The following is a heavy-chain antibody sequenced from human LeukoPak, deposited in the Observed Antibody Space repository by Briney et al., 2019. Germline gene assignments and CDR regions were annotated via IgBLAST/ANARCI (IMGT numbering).Heavy chain of an antibody. Sequence: IPGGSLRLSCKASGFTFSRYNMNWVRQAPGKGLEWVSSISTSSSYIYYADSVKGRLTISRDNAENSLYLQMNSLGAEDTAVYYCTRVDYYCSGGSCHATAFDYWGQGTLVTVSS. D-gene: IGHD2-15*01. V-gene: IGHV3-21*01. J-gene: IGHJ4*02. CDR3: TRVDYYCSGGSCHATAFDY. CDR2: ISTSSSYI. CDR1: GFTFSRYN.